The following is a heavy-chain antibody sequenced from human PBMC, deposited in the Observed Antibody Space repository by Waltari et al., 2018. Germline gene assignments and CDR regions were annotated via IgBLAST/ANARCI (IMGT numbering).Heavy chain of an antibody. J-gene: IGHJ6*02. V-gene: IGHV1-18*01. CDR1: GYTFTSYG. Sequence: QVQLVQSGAEVKKPGASVKVSCKASGYTFTSYGISWVRQAPGQGLEWMGWISAYNGNTNSAQKLQGRVTMTTETSTSTAYMELRSLRSDDTAVYYCARDLWELSLYGYYYGMEVWGQGTTVTVSS. CDR3: ARDLWELSLYGYYYGMEV. D-gene: IGHD1-26*01. CDR2: ISAYNGNT.